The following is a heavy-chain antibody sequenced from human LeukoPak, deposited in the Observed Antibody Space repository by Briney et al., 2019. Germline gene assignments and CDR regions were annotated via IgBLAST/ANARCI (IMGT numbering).Heavy chain of an antibody. CDR3: ARDVFAGPPDY. V-gene: IGHV3-21*01. J-gene: IGHJ4*02. Sequence: GGSLRLSCAASGITFSGYSMNWVRQAPGKGLEWVSSISSSSSYIYYADSVKGRFTISRDNAKNSLYLQMNSLRAEDTAVYYCARDVFAGPPDYWGQGTLVTVSS. CDR1: GITFSGYS. CDR2: ISSSSSYI. D-gene: IGHD5/OR15-5a*01.